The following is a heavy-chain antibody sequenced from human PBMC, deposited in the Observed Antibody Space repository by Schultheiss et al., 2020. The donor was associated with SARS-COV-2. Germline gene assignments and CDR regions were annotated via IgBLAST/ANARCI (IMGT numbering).Heavy chain of an antibody. CDR2: IHYSGNP. Sequence: SETLSLTCTVSGGFISSHYWAWIRQSPGKGLEWIGNIHYSGNPYYNPSLNSRVALSVDTSKNQFSLKLSSVTAADTAVYYCARSYDRFFGAFDIWGQGTMVTVSS. CDR3: ARSYDRFFGAFDI. V-gene: IGHV4-59*11. CDR1: GGFISSHY. D-gene: IGHD3-9*01. J-gene: IGHJ3*02.